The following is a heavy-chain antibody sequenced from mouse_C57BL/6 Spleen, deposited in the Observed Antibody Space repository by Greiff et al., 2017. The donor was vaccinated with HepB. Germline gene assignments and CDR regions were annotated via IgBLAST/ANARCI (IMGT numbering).Heavy chain of an antibody. Sequence: VQLVESGPGLVQPSQSLSITCTVSGFSLTSYGVHWVRQSPGKGLEWLGVIWSGGSTDYNAAFISRLSISKDNSKSQVFFKMNSLQADDTAIYYCARSPLYDYWGQGTLVTVSA. J-gene: IGHJ3*01. V-gene: IGHV2-2*01. CDR1: GFSLTSYG. CDR2: IWSGGST. D-gene: IGHD2-3*01. CDR3: ARSPLYDY.